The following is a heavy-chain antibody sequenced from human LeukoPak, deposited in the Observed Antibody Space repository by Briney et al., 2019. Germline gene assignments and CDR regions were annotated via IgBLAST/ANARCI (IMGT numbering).Heavy chain of an antibody. CDR2: ISGSGAST. Sequence: GGSLRLSCLTSGFTLSTNAMSWVRQAPGKGLEWISGISGSGASTYYADSVKGRFTISRDDSRNTLYLQMNSLRGDDTAVYYCAKELSGWYDWFDPWGQGTLVTVSS. V-gene: IGHV3-23*01. J-gene: IGHJ5*02. D-gene: IGHD6-19*01. CDR1: GFTLSTNA. CDR3: AKELSGWYDWFDP.